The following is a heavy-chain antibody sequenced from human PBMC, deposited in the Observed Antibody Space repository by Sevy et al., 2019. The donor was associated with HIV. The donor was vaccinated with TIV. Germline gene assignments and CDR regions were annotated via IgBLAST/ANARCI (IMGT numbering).Heavy chain of an antibody. V-gene: IGHV4-34*01. D-gene: IGHD6-19*01. J-gene: IGHJ4*02. CDR2: INHSGST. CDR3: ARVSRSSGWYLSPDLRFDY. Sequence: SETLSLTCAVYGGSFSGYYWSWIRQPPGRGLEWIGEINHSGSTNYNPSLKSRVTISVDTSKNQFSLKLSSVTAADTAVYYCARVSRSSGWYLSPDLRFDYWGQRTLVTVSS. CDR1: GGSFSGYY.